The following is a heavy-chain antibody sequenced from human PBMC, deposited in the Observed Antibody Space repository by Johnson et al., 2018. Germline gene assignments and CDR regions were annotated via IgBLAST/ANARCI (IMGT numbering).Heavy chain of an antibody. CDR2: IRGSGRST. V-gene: IGHV3-23*01. D-gene: IGHD3-16*01. CDR1: GFTFNNYA. CDR3: AKELGGHFDY. Sequence: VQLQESGGGLVQPGGSLRLSCTASGFTFNNYAMSWVRQAPGKGLEWVSLIRGSGRSTDYADSVKGRFTISRGNSKNTLYLQMSSQRVDDTAVYYCAKELGGHFDYWGQGILFTVSS. J-gene: IGHJ4*02.